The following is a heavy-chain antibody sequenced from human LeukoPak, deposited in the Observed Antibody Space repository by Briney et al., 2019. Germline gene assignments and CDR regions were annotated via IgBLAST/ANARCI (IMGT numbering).Heavy chain of an antibody. CDR2: ISGSGGST. CDR1: GFTFSSYA. V-gene: IGHV3-23*01. D-gene: IGHD3-10*01. CDR3: AKDRLLWFGEWSYYGMDV. Sequence: PGGSLRLSCSASGFTFSSYAMSWVRQAPGKGLEWVSAISGSGGSTYYADSVKGRFTISRDNSKNTLYLQMNSLRAEDTAVYYCAKDRLLWFGEWSYYGMDVWGQGTTVTVSS. J-gene: IGHJ6*02.